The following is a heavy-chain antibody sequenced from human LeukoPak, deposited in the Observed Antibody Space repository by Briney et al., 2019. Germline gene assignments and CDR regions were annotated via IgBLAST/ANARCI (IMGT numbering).Heavy chain of an antibody. CDR1: GFTFSSFN. J-gene: IGHJ3*02. D-gene: IGHD3-10*01. Sequence: GSLRLSCAASGFTFSSFNMNWVRQAPGKGLEWVSSISSTSSLIWYADSLKGRFTISRENAKNSLFLQMDSLRVEDTAVYYCARVATMVRVPLDALDIWGQGTMVSVSS. V-gene: IGHV3-21*01. CDR2: ISSTSSLI. CDR3: ARVATMVRVPLDALDI.